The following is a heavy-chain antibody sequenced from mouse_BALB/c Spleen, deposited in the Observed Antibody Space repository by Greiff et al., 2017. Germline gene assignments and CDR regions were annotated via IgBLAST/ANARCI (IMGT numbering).Heavy chain of an antibody. J-gene: IGHJ1*01. Sequence: VQLQQSGAELVRPGVSVKISCKGSGYTFTDYAMHWVKQSHAKSLEWIGVISTYYGDASYNQKFKGKATMTVDKSSSTAYMELARLTSEDSAIYYCARDYGNPYWYFDVWGAGTTVTVSS. D-gene: IGHD2-1*01. CDR1: GYTFTDYA. CDR3: ARDYGNPYWYFDV. CDR2: ISTYYGDA. V-gene: IGHV1S137*01.